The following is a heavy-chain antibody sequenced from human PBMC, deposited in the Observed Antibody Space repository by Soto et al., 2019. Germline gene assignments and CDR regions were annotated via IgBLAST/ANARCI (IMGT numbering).Heavy chain of an antibody. Sequence: SETLSLTCSVSGGSISSGNHYWSWIRQHPGKGLEWIGYIYYSGNTNYNPSLKGRVTISVDTSKNQFSLKLSSVTTADTAVYYCARAVLPATAPFDYWGQGTLVTVSS. CDR3: ARAVLPATAPFDY. V-gene: IGHV4-61*01. CDR1: GGSISSGNHY. D-gene: IGHD2-2*01. CDR2: IYYSGNT. J-gene: IGHJ4*02.